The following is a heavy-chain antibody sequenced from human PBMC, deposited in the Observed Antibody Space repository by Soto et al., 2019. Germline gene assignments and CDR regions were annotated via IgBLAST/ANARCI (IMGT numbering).Heavy chain of an antibody. CDR1: GGSISSGDYY. V-gene: IGHV4-30-4*01. D-gene: IGHD3-10*01. Sequence: SETLSLTCTVPGGSISSGDYYWSWIRQPPGKGLEWIGYIYYSGSTYYNPSLKSRVTISVDTSKNQFSLKLSSVTAADTAVYYCARAYYYGSGSYDAFEIWGQGTMVTVSS. CDR3: ARAYYYGSGSYDAFEI. J-gene: IGHJ3*02. CDR2: IYYSGST.